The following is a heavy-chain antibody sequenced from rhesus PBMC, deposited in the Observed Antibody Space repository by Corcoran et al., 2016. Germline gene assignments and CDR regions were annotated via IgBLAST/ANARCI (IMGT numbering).Heavy chain of an antibody. J-gene: IGHJ4*01. V-gene: IGHV1-111*02. CDR3: ASGDWLLSFDY. CDR1: GYTFTELS. D-gene: IGHD3-3*01. CDR2: VDPKDGEA. Sequence: EVQLVQSGAEVKKPGASVKISCKASGYTFTELSMHWVRQAPGKGLEGMGRVDPKDGEADDAQKFQDRVTSTADTSTDTAYRELSSLRSEDTAVYYCASGDWLLSFDYWGQGVLVTVSS.